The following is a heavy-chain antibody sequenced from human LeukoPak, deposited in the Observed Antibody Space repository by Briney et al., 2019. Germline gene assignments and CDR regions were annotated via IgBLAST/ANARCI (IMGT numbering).Heavy chain of an antibody. CDR1: GGSIITHY. CDR3: AREDCSGGSCYSHY. Sequence: SETLSLTCTVSGGSIITHYWNWIRQPPGKGLEWIGYIYYTVNTNYNPSLKSRVTISVDTSRNQSSLKLSSVTAADTAVYYCAREDCSGGSCYSHYWGQGTLVTVSS. J-gene: IGHJ4*02. D-gene: IGHD2-15*01. CDR2: IYYTVNT. V-gene: IGHV4-59*11.